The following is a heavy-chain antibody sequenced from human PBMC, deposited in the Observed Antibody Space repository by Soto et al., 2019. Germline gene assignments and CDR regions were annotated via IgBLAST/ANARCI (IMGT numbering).Heavy chain of an antibody. J-gene: IGHJ5*02. CDR1: GGSISNSNW. D-gene: IGHD6-13*01. CDR3: ARPKTIGAAAGKGWFDP. Sequence: SETLSLTFPVSGGSISNSNWWSWVRQPPGKGLEWIGEIYHSGSTNYNPSLKSRLTISVDPSKNQFSLKLTSVTAADTAMYYCARPKTIGAAAGKGWFDPWGQGTLVTVSS. V-gene: IGHV4-4*02. CDR2: IYHSGST.